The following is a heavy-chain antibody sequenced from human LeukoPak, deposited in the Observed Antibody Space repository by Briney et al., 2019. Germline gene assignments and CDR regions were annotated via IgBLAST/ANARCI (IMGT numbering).Heavy chain of an antibody. V-gene: IGHV3-48*02. Sequence: GGPLRLSCAASGFTFSSYTMNWVRQAPGKGLEWVSSISSTSGTINYADSVKGRFSISRDNAKNSLYLQMNSLRDEDTAVYYCARSLEGDYWGQGTLVTVSS. CDR3: ARSLEGDY. CDR1: GFTFSSYT. J-gene: IGHJ4*02. D-gene: IGHD3-3*01. CDR2: ISSTSGTI.